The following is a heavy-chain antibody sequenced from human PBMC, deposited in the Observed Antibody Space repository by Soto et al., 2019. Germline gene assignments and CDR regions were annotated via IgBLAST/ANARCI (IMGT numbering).Heavy chain of an antibody. D-gene: IGHD3-22*01. CDR2: INPNSGGT. Sequence: ASVQVSCKASGDTFTGYYMHWVRQAPGQGLEWMGWINPNSGGTNYAQKFQGRVTMTRDTSISTAYMELSRLRSDDTAVYYCARDPYYYDSSGYGYFDYWGQGTLVTVSS. CDR1: GDTFTGYY. CDR3: ARDPYYYDSSGYGYFDY. J-gene: IGHJ4*02. V-gene: IGHV1-2*02.